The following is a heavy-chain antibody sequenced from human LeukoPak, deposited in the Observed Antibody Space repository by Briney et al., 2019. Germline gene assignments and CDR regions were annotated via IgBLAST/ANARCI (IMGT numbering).Heavy chain of an antibody. J-gene: IGHJ4*02. D-gene: IGHD4/OR15-4a*01. CDR1: GFTVSSNS. V-gene: IGHV3-53*01. Sequence: GGSLRLSCTVSGFTVSSNSMSWIRQAPGKGLEWVSFIYSDNTHYSDSVKGRFTISRDNSKNTLYLQMNSLRAEDTAVYYCARRAGAYSHPYDYWGQGTLVTVSS. CDR2: IYSDNT. CDR3: ARRAGAYSHPYDY.